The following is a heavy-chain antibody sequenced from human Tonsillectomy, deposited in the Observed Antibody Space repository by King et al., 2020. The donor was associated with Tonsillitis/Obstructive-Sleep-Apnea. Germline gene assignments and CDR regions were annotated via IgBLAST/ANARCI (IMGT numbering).Heavy chain of an antibody. V-gene: IGHV4-34*01. CDR1: GGSLSSYY. CDR3: ARGYGTATTFYFDY. D-gene: IGHD1-1*01. CDR2: INHSGSA. J-gene: IGHJ4*02. Sequence: VQLQQWGAGLLKPSENLSLTCAVYGGSLSSYYWTWIRQPPEKGLEWIGEINHSGSANYSPSLKSRVTLSIDMSKNQFSLRLSSVTAADTAVYYCARGYGTATTFYFDYWGQGTLLTVSS.